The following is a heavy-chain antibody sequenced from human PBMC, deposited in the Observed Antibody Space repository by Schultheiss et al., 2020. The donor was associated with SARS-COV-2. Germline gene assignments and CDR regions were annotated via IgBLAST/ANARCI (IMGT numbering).Heavy chain of an antibody. D-gene: IGHD2-8*01. CDR1: GFTFGDYA. V-gene: IGHV3-49*03. J-gene: IGHJ6*03. CDR2: IRSKAYGGTT. CDR3: TRAGYCTNGVCYYYMDV. Sequence: GGSLRLSCTAFGFTFGDYAMSWFRQAPGKGLEWVGFIRSKAYGGTTEYAASVKGRFTISRDDSKSIAYLQMNSLKTEDTAVYYCTRAGYCTNGVCYYYMDVWGKGTTVTVSS.